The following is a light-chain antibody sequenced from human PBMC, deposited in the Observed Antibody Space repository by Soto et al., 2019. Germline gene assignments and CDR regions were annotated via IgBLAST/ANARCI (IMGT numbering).Light chain of an antibody. Sequence: DIVMTQSPLSLPVTPGEAASISCRSSQSLLHSNGYNYLDWYLQKPGQSPQLLIYLGSNRASGVPDRFSGSGSGTDFTLKISRVEAEDVGIYYCMQGLPTPIIFGQGTRLEMK. J-gene: IGKJ5*01. CDR1: QSLLHSNGYNY. CDR2: LGS. CDR3: MQGLPTPII. V-gene: IGKV2-28*01.